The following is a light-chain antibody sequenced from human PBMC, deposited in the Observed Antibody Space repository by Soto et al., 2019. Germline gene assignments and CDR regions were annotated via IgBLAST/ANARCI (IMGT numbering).Light chain of an antibody. V-gene: IGKV3-11*01. CDR1: QSVDNY. CDR2: DAS. J-gene: IGKJ4*01. CDR3: QQRSTGPPLS. Sequence: EIVLTQSQATLSLFPGERATLSCRASQSVDNYLAWYQQRPGQAPRLLIYDASNRASGIPARFSGSGSGTDFTLTISSLEPEDFAVYYCQQRSTGPPLSFGVGTKV.